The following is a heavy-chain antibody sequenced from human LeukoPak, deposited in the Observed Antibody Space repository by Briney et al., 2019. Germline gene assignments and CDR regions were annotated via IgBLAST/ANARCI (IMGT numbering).Heavy chain of an antibody. CDR1: GFTFSSYW. CDR2: VSDDERTT. CDR3: ARAAPKTRNAFDI. Sequence: GGSLRLSCAASGFTFSSYWMHWVRQAPGKGLVWVSRVSDDERTTNYADPVKGRFIISRDSAMNILYLQMDSLRAEDTAVYYCARAAPKTRNAFDIWGQGTVVTVSS. J-gene: IGHJ3*02. V-gene: IGHV3-74*01.